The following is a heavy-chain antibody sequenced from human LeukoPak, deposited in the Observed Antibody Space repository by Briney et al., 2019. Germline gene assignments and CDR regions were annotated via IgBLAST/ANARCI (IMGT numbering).Heavy chain of an antibody. V-gene: IGHV1-69*13. CDR1: GGTFSSYA. Sequence: ASVKVSCKASGGTFSSYAISWVRQAPGQGFEWVGGIIPIFGTANYAQKFQGRGTITAEETTSTAYMGLSSLRSEDTAVYYCARSDYDILTGYRFYYYYMDVWGKGTTVTVSS. J-gene: IGHJ6*03. D-gene: IGHD3-9*01. CDR3: ARSDYDILTGYRFYYYYMDV. CDR2: IIPIFGTA.